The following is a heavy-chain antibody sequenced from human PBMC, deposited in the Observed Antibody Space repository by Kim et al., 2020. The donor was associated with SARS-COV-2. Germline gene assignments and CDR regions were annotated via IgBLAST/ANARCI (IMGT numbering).Heavy chain of an antibody. J-gene: IGHJ4*02. CDR3: ARDPAPGGWYDY. Sequence: GGSLRLSCAASGFTFSHYWMHWVRQAPGKGLVWVSRINSDGSDSTYADSVKGRFTISRDNAKNTLWLQMNSLKAEDMGVYYCARDPAPGGWYDYWGLGTPVTVSS. CDR2: INSDGSDS. CDR1: GFTFSHYW. V-gene: IGHV3-74*03. D-gene: IGHD6-19*01.